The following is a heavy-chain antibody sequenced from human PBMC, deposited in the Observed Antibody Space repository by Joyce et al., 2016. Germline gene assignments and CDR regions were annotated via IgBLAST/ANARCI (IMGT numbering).Heavy chain of an antibody. CDR3: ARSPSNSWHTFDS. J-gene: IGHJ4*02. V-gene: IGHV3-30-3*01. Sequence: QVQLVESGGGVAQPGRSLRLSCAASGFTFNRSAMQWVRQTPGKGLEVVEVISPDGSKKFYSDSVKDRFISSRDNSNKMVFVQMNSLRVEDTGVYYCARSPSNSWHTFDSWGQGTLVSVSS. CDR2: ISPDGSKK. CDR1: GFTFNRSA. D-gene: IGHD2-2*01.